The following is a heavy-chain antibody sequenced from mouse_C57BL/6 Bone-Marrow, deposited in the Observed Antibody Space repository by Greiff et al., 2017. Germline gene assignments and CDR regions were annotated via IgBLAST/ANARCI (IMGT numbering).Heavy chain of an antibody. D-gene: IGHD1-1*01. Sequence: QVQLKESGPELVKPGASVKLSCKASGYTFTSYDINWVKQRPGQGLEWIGWIYPRDGSTKYNEKFKGKATLTVDTSSSTAYMELHSPTFEDSAVYFCARDYGSSYWYFDVWGTGTTVTVSS. CDR3: ARDYGSSYWYFDV. CDR1: GYTFTSYD. V-gene: IGHV1-85*01. J-gene: IGHJ1*03. CDR2: IYPRDGST.